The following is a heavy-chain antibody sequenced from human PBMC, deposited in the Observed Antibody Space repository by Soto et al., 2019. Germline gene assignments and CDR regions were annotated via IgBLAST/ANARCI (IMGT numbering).Heavy chain of an antibody. CDR2: ISSSSSYI. D-gene: IGHD4-17*01. CDR1: GFTFSSYS. Sequence: EVQLVESGGGLVKPGGSLRLSCAASGFTFSSYSMNWVRQAPGKGLEWVSSISSSSSYIYYADSVKGRFTISRDNAKNLLYLKMNSLRAEDTAVYYCARNMGVDYAYYFDYWGQGTLVTVSS. J-gene: IGHJ4*02. V-gene: IGHV3-21*03. CDR3: ARNMGVDYAYYFDY.